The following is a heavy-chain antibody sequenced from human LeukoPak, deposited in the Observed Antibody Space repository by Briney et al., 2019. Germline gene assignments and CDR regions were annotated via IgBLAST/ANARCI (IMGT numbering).Heavy chain of an antibody. Sequence: GESLKISCKGSGYSFTSYWIGWVRQMPGEGLEWMGIIYPGNSDTRYSPSFQGQVTISADKSISTTYLQWSSLKASDAAMYYCARAKYISGSYYGDFWGQGTLVTVSS. CDR2: IYPGNSDT. CDR3: ARAKYISGSYYGDF. J-gene: IGHJ4*02. V-gene: IGHV5-51*01. CDR1: GYSFTSYW. D-gene: IGHD3-10*01.